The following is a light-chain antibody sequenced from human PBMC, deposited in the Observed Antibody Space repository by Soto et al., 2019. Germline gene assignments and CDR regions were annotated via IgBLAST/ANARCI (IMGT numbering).Light chain of an antibody. J-gene: IGKJ3*01. CDR2: SAS. CDR1: QIISTY. Sequence: DIQMTQSPSSLSASVGDSVTITCRTRQIISTYVNWYQQKPGKAPKLLIYSASRLQSGVPSRFSGSGSGTDFTLTISSLQPEDFATYYCQQSYSPPPFTFGPGTKVDIK. CDR3: QQSYSPPPFT. V-gene: IGKV1-39*01.